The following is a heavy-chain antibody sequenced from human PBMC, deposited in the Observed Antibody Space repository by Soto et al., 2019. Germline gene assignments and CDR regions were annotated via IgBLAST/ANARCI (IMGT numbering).Heavy chain of an antibody. J-gene: IGHJ3*02. Sequence: GGSLRLSCAASGFTFSSYSMNWVRQAPGKGLEWVSYISSSSSTIYYADSVKGRFTISRDNAKNSLYLQMNSLRDEDTAVYYCARDVHYYDSSAGHDAFDIWGRGTMVTVSS. CDR3: ARDVHYYDSSAGHDAFDI. CDR2: ISSSSSTI. D-gene: IGHD3-22*01. V-gene: IGHV3-48*02. CDR1: GFTFSSYS.